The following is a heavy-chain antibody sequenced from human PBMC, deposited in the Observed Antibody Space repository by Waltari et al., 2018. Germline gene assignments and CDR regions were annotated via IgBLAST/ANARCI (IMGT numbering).Heavy chain of an antibody. D-gene: IGHD3-9*01. CDR2: ITWDARST. CDR1: GFTFDDFA. CDR3: VKEAAGYDSLIANGLDV. J-gene: IGHJ6*02. Sequence: EVQLEESGGGVVQPGGSLRLSCAASGFTFDDFAMHRVRQAPGKGLEWVSLITWDARSTYYADSVKGRFAISRDNGKDFLYLQMNSLRPDDTALYYCVKEAAGYDSLIANGLDVWGQGTTVTVSS. V-gene: IGHV3-43D*04.